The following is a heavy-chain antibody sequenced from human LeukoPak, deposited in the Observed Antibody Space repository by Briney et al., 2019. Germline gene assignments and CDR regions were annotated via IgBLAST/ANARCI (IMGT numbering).Heavy chain of an antibody. CDR1: GFTFSSYG. Sequence: PGRSLRLSCAASGFTFSSYGMHWVRQAPGKGLEWVAVISYDGSNKYYADSVKGRFTISRDNSKNTLYLQMNSLRAEDTAVYYCAKDLSIAAAGHDYWGQGTLVTVS. J-gene: IGHJ4*02. D-gene: IGHD6-13*01. CDR3: AKDLSIAAAGHDY. CDR2: ISYDGSNK. V-gene: IGHV3-30*18.